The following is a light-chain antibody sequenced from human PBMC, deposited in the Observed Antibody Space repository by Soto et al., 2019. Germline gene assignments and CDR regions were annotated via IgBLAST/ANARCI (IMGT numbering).Light chain of an antibody. CDR3: SSYTTSNTRQIV. CDR1: SSDVVGYNY. Sequence: QSALNQPASVSGSPGQSINISCTGTSSDVVGYNYVSWYQHHPGKAPKLIIYDVSNRPSGVSNPFSGSKSGNTASLTISGLQPEDEADYYCSSYTTSNTRQIVFGTGTKVTVL. J-gene: IGLJ1*01. CDR2: DVS. V-gene: IGLV2-14*03.